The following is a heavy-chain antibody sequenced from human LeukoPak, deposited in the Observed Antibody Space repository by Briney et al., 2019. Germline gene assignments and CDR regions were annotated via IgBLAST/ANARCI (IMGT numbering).Heavy chain of an antibody. Sequence: PGGSLRLSCAASGFTFSSYGMSWFRQAPGKGLEWVSAISGSGGSTYYADSVKGRFTISRDNSKNTLYLQMNSLRAEDTAVYYCAKGTLVAAIRANAFDPWGQGTLVTVSS. CDR3: AKGTLVAAIRANAFDP. CDR2: ISGSGGST. D-gene: IGHD2-15*01. CDR1: GFTFSSYG. V-gene: IGHV3-23*01. J-gene: IGHJ5*02.